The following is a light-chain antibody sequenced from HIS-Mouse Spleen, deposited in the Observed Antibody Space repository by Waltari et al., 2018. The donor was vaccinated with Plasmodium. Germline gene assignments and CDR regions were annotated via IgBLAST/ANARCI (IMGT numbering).Light chain of an antibody. J-gene: IGLJ3*02. CDR3: YSAADNNLV. Sequence: SYELTQPSSVSVSPGQTARITCSGDVLAQKYPRWFQQKPGQTPVLVIYKDSERPSGIPERFSGSSSGTTVTLTISGAQVEDEADYYCYSAADNNLVFGGGTKLTVL. CDR1: VLAQKY. V-gene: IGLV3-27*01. CDR2: KDS.